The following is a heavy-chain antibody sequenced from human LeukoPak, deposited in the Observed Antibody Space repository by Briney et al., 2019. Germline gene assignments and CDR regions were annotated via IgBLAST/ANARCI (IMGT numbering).Heavy chain of an antibody. Sequence: PGGSLRLSCAASVFTFSNYAMTWVRQAPGKGLECVSTISDGGAVTYYADSVKGRFTISRDNSKNTLSLQMNSLRAEDSAVYYCAKALNGLVPSTSRWFDPWGQGTLVTVSS. V-gene: IGHV3-23*01. D-gene: IGHD2-2*01. CDR1: VFTFSNYA. CDR3: AKALNGLVPSTSRWFDP. J-gene: IGHJ5*02. CDR2: ISDGGAVT.